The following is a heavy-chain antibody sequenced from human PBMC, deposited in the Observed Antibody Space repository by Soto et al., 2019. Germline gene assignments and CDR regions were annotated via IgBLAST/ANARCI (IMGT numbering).Heavy chain of an antibody. V-gene: IGHV4-34*01. CDR1: GGSFSGYY. CDR3: ASSGVDAFDI. J-gene: IGHJ3*02. CDR2: INHSGST. Sequence: PSETLSLTCAVYGGSFSGYYWSWIRQPPGKGLEWIGEINHSGSTNYNPSLKSRVTISVDTSKNQFSLKLSSVTAADTAVYYCASSGVDAFDIWGQGTMVTVSS. D-gene: IGHD6-19*01.